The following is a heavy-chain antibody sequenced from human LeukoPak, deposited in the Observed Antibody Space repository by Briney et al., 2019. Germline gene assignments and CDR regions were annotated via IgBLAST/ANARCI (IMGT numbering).Heavy chain of an antibody. Sequence: GGSLRLSCAASGFTFDDYAMHWVRQAPGKGLEWVSGISWNSGSIGYADSVKGRFTISRDNAKNSLYLQMNSLRAEDSALYYCAKVRDTRDWYKDAFDIWGQGTRVTVSS. V-gene: IGHV3-9*01. CDR1: GFTFDDYA. J-gene: IGHJ3*02. D-gene: IGHD6-19*01. CDR2: ISWNSGSI. CDR3: AKVRDTRDWYKDAFDI.